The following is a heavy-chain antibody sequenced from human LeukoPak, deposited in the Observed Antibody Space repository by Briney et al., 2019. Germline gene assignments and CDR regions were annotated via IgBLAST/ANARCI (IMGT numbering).Heavy chain of an antibody. CDR3: STHLESLDDSSGYYTP. D-gene: IGHD3-22*01. CDR2: ISAYNGNT. CDR1: GYTFTSYG. J-gene: IGHJ5*02. V-gene: IGHV1-18*01. Sequence: ASVKVSCKASGYTFTSYGISWVRQAPGQGLGWMGWISAYNGNTNYAQKLQGRVTMTTDTSTSTAYMELRSLRSDDTAVYYCSTHLESLDDSSGYYTPSGHGTPVTASS.